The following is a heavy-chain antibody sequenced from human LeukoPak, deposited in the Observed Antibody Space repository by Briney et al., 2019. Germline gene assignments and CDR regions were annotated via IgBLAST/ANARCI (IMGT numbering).Heavy chain of an antibody. J-gene: IGHJ4*02. D-gene: IGHD5-18*01. CDR2: IKQDGSEK. V-gene: IGHV3-7*01. CDR1: GFTFTTYW. CDR3: VRDSLVGYGHRYFDC. Sequence: GGSLRLSCAASGFTFTTYWMSWVRQAPGKGLEWVANIKQDGSEKKYVDSVKGRLTISRDNAKNSLYLQMNSLRVEDTAVYYCVRDSLVGYGHRYFDCWGQGTLVTVSS.